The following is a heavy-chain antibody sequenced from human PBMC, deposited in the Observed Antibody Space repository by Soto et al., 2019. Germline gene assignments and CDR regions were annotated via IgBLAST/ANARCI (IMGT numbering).Heavy chain of an antibody. CDR3: ARSPNYYYYMDV. CDR2: ISVYNGNT. V-gene: IGHV1-18*01. J-gene: IGHJ6*03. Sequence: QVQLVQSGAEVKKPGASVKVSCKASGYTFSTYGISRVRQAPGQGLEWMGWISVYNGNTKYAQKLQGRVTMTADTSTSTAYMELRSLRSDDTAVYYCARSPNYYYYMDVWGKGTTVTVSS. CDR1: GYTFSTYG.